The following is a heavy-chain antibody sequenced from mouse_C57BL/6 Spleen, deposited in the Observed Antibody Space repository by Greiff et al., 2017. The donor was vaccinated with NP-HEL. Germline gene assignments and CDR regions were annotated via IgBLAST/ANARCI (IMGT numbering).Heavy chain of an antibody. D-gene: IGHD2-1*01. CDR1: GYTFTSYW. V-gene: IGHV1-52*01. CDR3: AREGGGNYYFDY. J-gene: IGHJ2*01. CDR2: IDPSDSET. Sequence: QVQLQQSGAELVRPGSSVKLSCKASGYTFTSYWMHWVKQRPIQGLEWIGNIDPSDSETHYNQKFKDKATLTVDKSSSTAYMQLSSLTSEDSAVYYCAREGGGNYYFDYWGQGTTLTVSS.